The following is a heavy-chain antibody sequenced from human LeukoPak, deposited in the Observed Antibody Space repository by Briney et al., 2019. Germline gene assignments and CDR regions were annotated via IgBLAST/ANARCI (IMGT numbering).Heavy chain of an antibody. V-gene: IGHV1-69*04. J-gene: IGHJ5*02. CDR3: ARGGDPYVVLSDP. CDR1: GGTFSSYA. Sequence: GASVKVSCKASGGTFSSYAISWVRQAPGQGLEWMGRIIPILGIANYAQKFQGRVTITADKSTSTAYMELSSLRSEDTAMYYCARGGDPYVVLSDPWGQGTLVTVSS. D-gene: IGHD2-2*01. CDR2: IIPILGIA.